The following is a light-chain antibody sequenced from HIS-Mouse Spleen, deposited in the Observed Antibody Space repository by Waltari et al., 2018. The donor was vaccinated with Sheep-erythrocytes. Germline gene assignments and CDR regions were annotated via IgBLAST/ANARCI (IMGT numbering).Light chain of an antibody. CDR2: DVS. V-gene: IGLV2-11*01. J-gene: IGLJ1*01. Sequence: QSALTQPRSVSGSPGQSVTISCTGTSSDVGGYHYVSWYQQHPGKAPKLMIYDVSKRPSGVPDRFSGSKSGNTASLTISGLQAEDEADYYCCSHAGSYNHVFATGTKVTVL. CDR3: CSHAGSYNHV. CDR1: SSDVGGYHY.